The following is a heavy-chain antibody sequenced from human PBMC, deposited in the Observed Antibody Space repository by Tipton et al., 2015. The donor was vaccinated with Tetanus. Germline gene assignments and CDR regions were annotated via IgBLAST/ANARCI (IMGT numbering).Heavy chain of an antibody. Sequence: TLSLTCTVSGGSISSGGFFWNWIRQFPGKGLEWIGYVYYSGSTFYNPSLKSRVTISVDTSKNQFSLNLTSVTAADTAMYYCAKDQGGGRVVRLNWFDPWGPGTLVTVSS. V-gene: IGHV4-31*03. CDR3: AKDQGGGRVVRLNWFDP. CDR2: VYYSGST. CDR1: GGSISSGGFF. J-gene: IGHJ5*02. D-gene: IGHD6-6*01.